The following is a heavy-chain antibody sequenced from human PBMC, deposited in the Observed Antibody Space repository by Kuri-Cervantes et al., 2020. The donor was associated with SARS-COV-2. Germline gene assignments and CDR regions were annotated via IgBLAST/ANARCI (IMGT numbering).Heavy chain of an antibody. CDR2: ISSSSSTT. D-gene: IGHD3-9*01. Sequence: GGSLRLSCAASGFTFSSYAMSWVRQAPGKGLEWVSYISSSSSTTYYADSVKGRFTISRDNAKNSLYLQMNSLRDEDTAVYYCARQYYDIVTGYYLYGMDVWGQGTTVTVSS. CDR3: ARQYYDIVTGYYLYGMDV. V-gene: IGHV3-48*02. J-gene: IGHJ6*02. CDR1: GFTFSSYA.